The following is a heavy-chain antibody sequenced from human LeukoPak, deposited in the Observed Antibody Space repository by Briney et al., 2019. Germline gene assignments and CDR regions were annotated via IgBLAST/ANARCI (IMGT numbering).Heavy chain of an antibody. D-gene: IGHD6-19*01. CDR1: GGTFSSYA. J-gene: IGHJ6*02. V-gene: IGHV1-69*13. Sequence: ASVKVSCKASGGTFSSYAISWVRQAPGQGLEWMGGIIPIFGTANYAQEFQGRVTITADESTSTAYMELSSLRSEDTAVYYCARTVAGTYNYYYGMDVWGQGTTVTVSS. CDR2: IIPIFGTA. CDR3: ARTVAGTYNYYYGMDV.